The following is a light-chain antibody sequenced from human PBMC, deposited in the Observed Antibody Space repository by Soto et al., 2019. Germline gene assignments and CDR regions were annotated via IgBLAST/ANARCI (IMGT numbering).Light chain of an antibody. CDR1: QGIRND. Sequence: DIQMTQSPSSLSASVGDRVTITCRASQGIRNDLGWYQQKPGKAPKRLIYAASSLQSGVPSRFSGSGSGTDFTLTISRLEPEDFAVYYCQQYGSPITFGQGTRLEIK. J-gene: IGKJ5*01. V-gene: IGKV1-17*01. CDR3: QQYGSPIT. CDR2: AAS.